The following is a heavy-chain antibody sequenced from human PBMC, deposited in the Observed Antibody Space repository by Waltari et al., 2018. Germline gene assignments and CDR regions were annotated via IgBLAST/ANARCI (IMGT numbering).Heavy chain of an antibody. CDR3: ARADAPLRTYSDY. CDR2: IGVYNGNT. CDR1: GYTFTNYG. Sequence: QVQLVQSGAEVKKPGASVKVSCRAPGYTFTNYGISWVRQAPRQGLEWMGWIGVYNGNTNYAQNLQGRVTLTTDTSTSTAYMEVRSLKSDDTAVYYCARADAPLRTYSDYWGQGTLVTVSS. V-gene: IGHV1-18*01. D-gene: IGHD2-21*01. J-gene: IGHJ4*02.